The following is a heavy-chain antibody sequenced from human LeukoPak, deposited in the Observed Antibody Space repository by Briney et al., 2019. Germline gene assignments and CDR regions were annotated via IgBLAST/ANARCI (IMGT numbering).Heavy chain of an antibody. CDR3: ARHMTTANNWFDP. J-gene: IGHJ5*02. Sequence: GASVKVSCKASGYTFTGQYIHWVRQAPGQGVEWMGWINPNSGGTNYEQKFQGWVIMTRDTSISTAYMELSSLRYDDTAVYYCARHMTTANNWFDPWGQGTLVTVSS. CDR2: INPNSGGT. V-gene: IGHV1-2*04. CDR1: GYTFTGQY. D-gene: IGHD4-17*01.